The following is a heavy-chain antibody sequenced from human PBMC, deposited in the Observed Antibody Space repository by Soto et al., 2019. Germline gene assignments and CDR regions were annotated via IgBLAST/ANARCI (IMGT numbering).Heavy chain of an antibody. CDR3: ARAPKDCSGGSCYGDYYYYYMDV. CDR1: GYTFTGYG. D-gene: IGHD2-15*01. Sequence: ASVKVSCKASGYTFTGYGFSWVRQAPGQGLEWMGWISAYNADTNYSPKFQGRVTLTTDTSTSTAYLELRSLTSDDTAVYYCARAPKDCSGGSCYGDYYYYYMDVWGKGTTVTVSS. CDR2: ISAYNADT. J-gene: IGHJ6*03. V-gene: IGHV1-18*01.